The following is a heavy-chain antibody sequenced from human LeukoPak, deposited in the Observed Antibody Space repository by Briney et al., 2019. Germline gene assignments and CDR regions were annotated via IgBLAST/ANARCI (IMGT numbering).Heavy chain of an antibody. Sequence: SETLSLTCTVSGASISSSAYYWGWIRQPPGKGLEWIGYISFSGSTYFNPSLKSRVTMSVDTSKNQFSLRLSSVTATDTAVYYCARLGSVVVAIADAFDVWGQGTMVTVSS. D-gene: IGHD2-15*01. CDR3: ARLGSVVVAIADAFDV. J-gene: IGHJ3*01. V-gene: IGHV4-61*05. CDR2: ISFSGST. CDR1: GASISSSAYY.